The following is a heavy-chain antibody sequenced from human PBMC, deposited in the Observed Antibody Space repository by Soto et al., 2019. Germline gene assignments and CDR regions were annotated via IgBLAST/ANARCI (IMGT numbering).Heavy chain of an antibody. V-gene: IGHV3-15*01. CDR2: IKSKTDGGTT. D-gene: IGHD3-3*01. Sequence: RLSCAASGFTFSNAWMSWVRQAPGKGLEWVGRIKSKTDGGTTDYAAPVKGRFTISRDDSKNTLYLQMNSLKTEDTAVYYCTTGKLPYYDFWSGYYFDYWGQGTLVTVSS. CDR3: TTGKLPYYDFWSGYYFDY. CDR1: GFTFSNAW. J-gene: IGHJ4*02.